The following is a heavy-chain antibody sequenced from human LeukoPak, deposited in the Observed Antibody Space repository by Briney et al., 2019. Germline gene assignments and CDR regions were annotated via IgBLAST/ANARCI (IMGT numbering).Heavy chain of an antibody. Sequence: PRGSLRLSCAASGFTFSSYAMHWVRQAPGKGLEWVAVISFDGSNKYYADSVKGRFTISRDNSKNTLYLQMNSLRAEDTAVYYCARDPTYYYDSSGYYPFDYWGQGTLVTVSS. CDR3: ARDPTYYYDSSGYYPFDY. J-gene: IGHJ4*02. CDR2: ISFDGSNK. D-gene: IGHD3-22*01. CDR1: GFTFSSYA. V-gene: IGHV3-30-3*01.